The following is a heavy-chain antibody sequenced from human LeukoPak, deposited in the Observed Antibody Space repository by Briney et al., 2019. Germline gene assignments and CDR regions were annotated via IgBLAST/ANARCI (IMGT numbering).Heavy chain of an antibody. D-gene: IGHD6-13*01. J-gene: IGHJ6*02. CDR3: ARRAAAGTRGYYYGMDV. Sequence: NPSETLPLTCTVSGGSISSYYRSWIRQPPGKGLEWIGYIYYSGSTNYNPSLKSRVTISVDTSKNQFSLKLSSVTAADTAVYYCARRAAAGTRGYYYGMDVWGQATTVTVSS. CDR1: GGSISSYY. CDR2: IYYSGST. V-gene: IGHV4-59*01.